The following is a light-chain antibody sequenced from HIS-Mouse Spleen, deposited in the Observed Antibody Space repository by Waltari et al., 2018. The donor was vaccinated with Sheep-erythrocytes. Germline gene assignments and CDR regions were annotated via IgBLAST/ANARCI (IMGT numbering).Light chain of an antibody. CDR1: SSDVGSYNL. CDR2: EGS. Sequence: QSALTQPASVSGSPGQSITISCTGPSSDVGSYNLFSWYQQHPGKAPKLMIYEGSKRPSGVSNRFSGSKSGNTASLTISGLQAEDEADYYCCSYAGSSTFYVFGTGTKVTVL. V-gene: IGLV2-23*01. CDR3: CSYAGSSTFYV. J-gene: IGLJ1*01.